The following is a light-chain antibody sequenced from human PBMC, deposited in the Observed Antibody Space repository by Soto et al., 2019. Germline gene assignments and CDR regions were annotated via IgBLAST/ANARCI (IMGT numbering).Light chain of an antibody. CDR3: QQYYSYPPYT. V-gene: IGKV1-8*01. CDR2: AAS. Sequence: ALRMTQSPSSFSASTGDRVTITCRASQGISSYLAWYQQKPGKAPKRLIYAASTLQSGVPSRFSGSGSGTDFTLTISCLQSEDFATYYCQQYYSYPPYTFGQGTKLEIK. CDR1: QGISSY. J-gene: IGKJ2*01.